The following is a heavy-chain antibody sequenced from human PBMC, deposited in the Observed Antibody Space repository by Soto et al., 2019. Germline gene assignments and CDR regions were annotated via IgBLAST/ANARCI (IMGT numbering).Heavy chain of an antibody. CDR3: SLLVGYGGSEYYFDT. V-gene: IGHV3-30-3*02. J-gene: IGHJ4*02. Sequence: QVQPVESGGGVVQPGRSLRLSCVVSGFTFRSYAMHWVRQAPGKGLEWVAVISNDGNNNYHADSVKGRFTISRDNSKNTLYLHMDSVRAEDTALYYCSLLVGYGGSEYYFDTWGQGIQVIVST. D-gene: IGHD2-8*01. CDR2: ISNDGNNN. CDR1: GFTFRSYA.